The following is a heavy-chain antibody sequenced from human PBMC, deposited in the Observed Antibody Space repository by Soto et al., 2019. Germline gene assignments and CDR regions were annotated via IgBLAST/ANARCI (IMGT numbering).Heavy chain of an antibody. V-gene: IGHV1-69*01. CDR3: ATRITMIVVASDAFDI. D-gene: IGHD3-22*01. J-gene: IGHJ3*02. CDR1: GGTFSSYA. Sequence: QVPLVQSGAEVKKPGSSVKVSCKASGGTFSSYAISWVRQAPGQGLEWMGGIIPIFGTANYAQKFQGRVTITADESTSTAYMELSSLRSEDTAVYYCATRITMIVVASDAFDIWGQGTMVTVSS. CDR2: IIPIFGTA.